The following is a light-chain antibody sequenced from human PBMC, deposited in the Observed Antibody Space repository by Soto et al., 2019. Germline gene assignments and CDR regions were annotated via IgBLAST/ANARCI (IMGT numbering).Light chain of an antibody. V-gene: IGLV2-14*03. CDR1: SSDVGGYNY. Sequence: QSALTQPASVSGSPRQSITISCAGTSSDVGGYNYVSWYRQHPGKAPKLMIYDVTNRPSGVSNRFSGSKSGNTASLTISGLQAEDEADYYCSSYTGSSTLVFGGGTKLTVL. J-gene: IGLJ2*01. CDR3: SSYTGSSTLV. CDR2: DVT.